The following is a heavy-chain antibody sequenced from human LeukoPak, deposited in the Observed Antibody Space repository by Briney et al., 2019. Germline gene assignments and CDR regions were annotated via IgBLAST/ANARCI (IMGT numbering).Heavy chain of an antibody. CDR3: ARLAVAGTYFDY. CDR2: ISSSGSTI. V-gene: IGHV3-11*01. J-gene: IGHJ4*02. Sequence: GSLRLSCAASGFTFSDYYMSWIRQAPGKGLERVSYISSSGSTIYCADSVKGRFTISRDNAKNSLYLQMNSLRAEDTAVYYCARLAVAGTYFDYWGQGTLVTVSS. D-gene: IGHD6-19*01. CDR1: GFTFSDYY.